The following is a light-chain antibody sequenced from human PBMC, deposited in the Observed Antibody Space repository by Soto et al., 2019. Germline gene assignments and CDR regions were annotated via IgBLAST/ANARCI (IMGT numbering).Light chain of an antibody. CDR2: EGS. V-gene: IGLV2-23*01. J-gene: IGLJ1*01. Sequence: QSALTQPASVSGSPGQSITISCSGSISDVGSSGPVSWYQHHPGQVPKLIIYEGSRRPSGVSSRFSGSKTGNTASLTITGLQAEDEANYYCCSYVGARTYVFGTGAKLTVL. CDR1: ISDVGSSGP. CDR3: CSYVGARTYV.